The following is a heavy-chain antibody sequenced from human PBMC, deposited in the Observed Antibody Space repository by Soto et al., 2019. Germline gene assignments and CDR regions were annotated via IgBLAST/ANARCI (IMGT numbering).Heavy chain of an antibody. J-gene: IGHJ4*02. CDR1: GFTFSSYW. CDR2: IKQDGSKK. Sequence: EVQLVESGGGLVQPGGSLRLSCAASGFTFSSYWMSWVRQAPGKGLEWVANIKQDGSKKYYVDSVKGRFTISRDNAKNSLYLQMNSLRAEDTAVYYCARVRTPFKYYFDYWGQGTLVTVSS. V-gene: IGHV3-7*01. CDR3: ARVRTPFKYYFDY.